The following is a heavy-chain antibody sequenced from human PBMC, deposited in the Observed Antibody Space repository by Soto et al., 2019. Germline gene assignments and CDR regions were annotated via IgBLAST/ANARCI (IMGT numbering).Heavy chain of an antibody. CDR3: ARHGGNSGDDAFDI. J-gene: IGHJ3*02. D-gene: IGHD2-21*02. V-gene: IGHV3-11*06. CDR2: ISSSSSYT. CDR1: GFTFSDYY. Sequence: QVQLVESGGGLVKPGGSLRLSCAASGFTFSDYYMSWIRQAPGKGLEWASYISSSSSYTNYADSVKGRFTISRDNAKNSLYLQMNSLRAEDTAVYYCARHGGNSGDDAFDIWGQGTMVTVSS.